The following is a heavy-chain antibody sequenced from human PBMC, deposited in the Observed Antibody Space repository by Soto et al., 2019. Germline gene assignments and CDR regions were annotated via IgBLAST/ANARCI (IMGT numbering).Heavy chain of an antibody. CDR2: IVYGGSNK. Sequence: QVQLVESGGGVVQPGRSLRLSCAASGFTFSSYGMHWVRQAPGKGLEWVAVIVYGGSNKYYEESVKGRFTISRDNSKNTLYLQMNSLRAEDTAVYYCAKDKWGYSSSSSYGMDVWGQGTTVTVSS. V-gene: IGHV3-30*18. CDR3: AKDKWGYSSSSSYGMDV. D-gene: IGHD6-6*01. J-gene: IGHJ6*02. CDR1: GFTFSSYG.